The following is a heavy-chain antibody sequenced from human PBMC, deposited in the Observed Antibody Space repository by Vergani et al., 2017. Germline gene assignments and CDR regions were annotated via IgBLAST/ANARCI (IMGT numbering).Heavy chain of an antibody. J-gene: IGHJ4*02. V-gene: IGHV3-53*01. CDR2: IYSGGST. CDR3: ARGGPKTNPTKYGIVTGFDY. Sequence: VQLVESGGGLIQPGGSLRLSCAASGFTVSSNYMSWVRQAPGKGLEWVSVIYSGGSTYYADSVKGRFTISRDNSKNTLYLQMNSLRAEDTAVYYCARGGPKTNPTKYGIVTGFDYWGQGTLVTVSS. CDR1: GFTVSSNY. D-gene: IGHD3-9*01.